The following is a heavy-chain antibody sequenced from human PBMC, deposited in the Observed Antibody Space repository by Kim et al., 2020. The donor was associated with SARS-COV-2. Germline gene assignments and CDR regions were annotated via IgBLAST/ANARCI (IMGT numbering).Heavy chain of an antibody. J-gene: IGHJ4*01. CDR3: SKDLVEISASPGFDH. Sequence: GGSLRLSCAASGFKISNYGMTWVRQAPGKGLEWVTVISVRGGSTSYADSVTGRFTISRDNSRNTLYLQMNNLRVEDKAVYYCSKDLVEISASPGFDHWG. D-gene: IGHD5-12*01. CDR2: ISVRGGST. V-gene: IGHV3-23*01. CDR1: GFKISNYG.